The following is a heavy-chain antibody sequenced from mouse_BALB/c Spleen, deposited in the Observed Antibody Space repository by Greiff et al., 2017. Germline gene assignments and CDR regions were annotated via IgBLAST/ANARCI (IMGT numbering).Heavy chain of an antibody. D-gene: IGHD2-1*01. J-gene: IGHJ2*01. CDR3: ARRGIYYGNYVDDY. CDR2: ISSGGSYT. V-gene: IGHV5-9-3*01. CDR1: GFTFSSYA. Sequence: VQLKQSGGGLVKPGGSLKLSCAASGFTFSSYAMSWVRQTPEKRLEWVATISSGGSYTYYPDSVKGRFTISRDNAKNTLYLQMSSLRSEDTAMYYCARRGIYYGNYVDDYWGQGTTLTVSS.